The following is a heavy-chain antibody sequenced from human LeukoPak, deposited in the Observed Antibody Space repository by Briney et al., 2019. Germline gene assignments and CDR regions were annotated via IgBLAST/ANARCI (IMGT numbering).Heavy chain of an antibody. Sequence: SETLSLTCAVYGGSFSGYYWSWIRQPPGKGLEWIGEINHSGRNNYNPSLKSRVTISINTSKNQFSLKLISVTAADTAVYYCARATGIKVPPAYWGQGTLVTVSS. J-gene: IGHJ4*02. CDR3: ARATGIKVPPAY. CDR2: INHSGRN. CDR1: GGSFSGYY. V-gene: IGHV4-34*01. D-gene: IGHD1-1*01.